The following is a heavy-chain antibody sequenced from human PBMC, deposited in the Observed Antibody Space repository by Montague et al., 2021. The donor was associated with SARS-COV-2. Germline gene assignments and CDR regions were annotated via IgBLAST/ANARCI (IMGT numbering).Heavy chain of an antibody. J-gene: IGHJ5*01. D-gene: IGHD1-1*01. Sequence: SETLSLNCTVPGAYIGSSFSYWGWIRQPPGKGLEWIGSIGYSASSFYNPSLRSQVTISEDTSRNQFSLKVTSVTAADTAVYYCAGYRVGTMLDSWGPGTLVTVSS. V-gene: IGHV4-39*01. CDR2: IGYSASS. CDR3: AGYRVGTMLDS. CDR1: GAYIGSSFSY.